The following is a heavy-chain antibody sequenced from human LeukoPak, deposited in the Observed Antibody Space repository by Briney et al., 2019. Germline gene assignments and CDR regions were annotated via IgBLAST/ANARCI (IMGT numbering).Heavy chain of an antibody. CDR3: ASDFLGQWLGVDY. CDR2: IIPILGIA. D-gene: IGHD6-19*01. V-gene: IGHV1-69*04. J-gene: IGHJ4*02. CDR1: GGTFSSYA. Sequence: ASVKVSCKASGGTFSSYAISWVRQAPGQGLEWMGRIIPILGIANYAQKFQGRVTITADKSTSTAYMELSSLRSEDTAVYYCASDFLGQWLGVDYWGQGTLVTVSS.